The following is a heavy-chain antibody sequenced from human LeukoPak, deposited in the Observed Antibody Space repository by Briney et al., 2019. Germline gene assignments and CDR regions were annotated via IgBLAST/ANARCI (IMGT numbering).Heavy chain of an antibody. CDR2: IIPILGIA. CDR3: ARSVGIVVVTATPYFDY. J-gene: IGHJ4*02. D-gene: IGHD2-21*02. Sequence: VASVKVSCKASGGTFSSYAISWGRQAPGQGLEWMGRIIPILGIANYAQKFQGRVTITADKSTSIAYMELSSLRSEDTAVCYCARSVGIVVVTATPYFDYWGQGTLVTVSS. V-gene: IGHV1-69*04. CDR1: GGTFSSYA.